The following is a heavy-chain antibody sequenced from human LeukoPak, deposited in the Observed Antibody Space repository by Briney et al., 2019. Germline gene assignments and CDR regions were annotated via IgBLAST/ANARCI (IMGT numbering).Heavy chain of an antibody. CDR2: ISGSGDRT. J-gene: IGHJ4*02. Sequence: GGSLRLSCAASGFTFSNYAMTWVRQAPGKGLEWVSVISGSGDRTYYADSVKGRFTISRDNSKNTLYLQMDSLRADDTAVYFCARDSIRQQLYYFDYWGRGTLVTVSS. CDR3: ARDSIRQQLYYFDY. V-gene: IGHV3-23*01. CDR1: GFTFSNYA. D-gene: IGHD6-13*01.